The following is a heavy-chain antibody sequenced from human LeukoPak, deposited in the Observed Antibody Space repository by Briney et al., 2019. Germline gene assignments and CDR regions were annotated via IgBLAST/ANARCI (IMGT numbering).Heavy chain of an antibody. CDR3: ARQYGGGYDYSIWYFDL. CDR1: GTSISPYY. Sequence: MTSETLSLTCAVSGTSISPYYWSWTRQPPGKGLEWIGYIYYSGSTNYNPSLKSRVTISVDTSKNQFSLKLSSVTAADTAVYYCARQYGGGYDYSIWYFDLWGRGTLVTVSS. D-gene: IGHD5-12*01. J-gene: IGHJ2*01. CDR2: IYYSGST. V-gene: IGHV4-59*08.